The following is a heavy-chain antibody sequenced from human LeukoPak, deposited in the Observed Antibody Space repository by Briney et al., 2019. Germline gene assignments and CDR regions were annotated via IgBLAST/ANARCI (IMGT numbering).Heavy chain of an antibody. CDR3: ARDQYAGYDPYYFDY. V-gene: IGHV3-49*04. CDR2: IRSRTYGGTT. D-gene: IGHD3-16*01. J-gene: IGHJ4*02. Sequence: GGSLRLSCTASGVTFGADAMSCARQAPGKGLEWVSFIRSRTYGGTTEYAASGKGRFTISRDDSKSIAYLKMNSLTTEDTAVYYCARDQYAGYDPYYFDYWGQGTMVTVSS. CDR1: GVTFGADA.